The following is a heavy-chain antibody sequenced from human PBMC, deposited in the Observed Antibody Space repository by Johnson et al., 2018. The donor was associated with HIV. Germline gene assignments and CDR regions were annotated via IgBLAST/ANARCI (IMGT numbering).Heavy chain of an antibody. Sequence: VQLVESGGGLVQPGGSLRLSCAASGFTFNTYWMTWVRQPPGRGLECVANIKQDGTEKNYVDSVRGRFTISRDNAANSLYLQMNSLRPEDTVVYYCARPYYNTNDYYLYAFDIWGQGTMVTVSS. V-gene: IGHV3-7*01. D-gene: IGHD3-22*01. CDR3: ARPYYNTNDYYLYAFDI. CDR1: GFTFNTYW. J-gene: IGHJ3*02. CDR2: IKQDGTEK.